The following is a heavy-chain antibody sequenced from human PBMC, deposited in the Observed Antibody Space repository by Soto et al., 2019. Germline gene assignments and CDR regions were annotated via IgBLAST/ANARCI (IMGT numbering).Heavy chain of an antibody. CDR1: GFTFRDYY. CDR3: AREGGAITMVRGVLDY. CDR2: ISSSGSTI. V-gene: IGHV3-11*01. D-gene: IGHD3-10*01. J-gene: IGHJ4*02. Sequence: QVQLVESGGGLVKPEGSLRLSLEASGFTFRDYYMSGIRKAPGRGLGWVSYISSSGSTIYYADSVKGRFTISRDNAKNSLYLQMNSLRAEDTAVYYCAREGGAITMVRGVLDYWGQGTLVTVSS.